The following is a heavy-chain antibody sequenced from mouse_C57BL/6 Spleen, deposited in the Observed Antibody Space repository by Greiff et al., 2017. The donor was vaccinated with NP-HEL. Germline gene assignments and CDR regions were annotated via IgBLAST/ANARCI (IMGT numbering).Heavy chain of an antibody. CDR1: GYAFTNYL. J-gene: IGHJ4*01. D-gene: IGHD2-2*01. V-gene: IGHV1-54*01. Sequence: QVQLQQSGAELVRPGTSVKVSCKASGYAFTNYLIEWVTQRPGQGLEWIGVINPGGGGTNYNEKFKGKATLTADKSSSTAYMQLSSLTSEDSAVYFGARENGYDNYYAMDYGGQGTSGTVSS. CDR2: INPGGGGT. CDR3: ARENGYDNYYAMDY.